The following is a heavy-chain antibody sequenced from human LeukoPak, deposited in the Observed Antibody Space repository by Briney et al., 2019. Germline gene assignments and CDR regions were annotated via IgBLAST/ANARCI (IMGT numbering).Heavy chain of an antibody. CDR1: GFTFSSYG. CDR2: ISYDGSNK. CDR3: AKEGGQWHLDY. Sequence: GRSLRLSCAASGFTFSSYGMHWVRQAPGKGLEWVAVISYDGSNKYYADSVKGRFTISRDNSKNTLYLQMNSLRAEDTAVYYCAKEGGQWHLDYWGQGTLVTVSS. V-gene: IGHV3-30*18. J-gene: IGHJ4*02. D-gene: IGHD6-19*01.